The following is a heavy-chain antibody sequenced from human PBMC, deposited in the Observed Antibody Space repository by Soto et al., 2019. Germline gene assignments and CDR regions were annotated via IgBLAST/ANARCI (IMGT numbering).Heavy chain of an antibody. CDR3: ARDGLPITIFGVVIIRFDY. CDR2: ISAYNGNT. V-gene: IGHV1-18*04. CDR1: GYTFTSYG. Sequence: VSVKVSCKASGYTFTSYGISWVRQAPGQGLEWMGWISAYNGNTNYAQKLQGRATMTTDTSTSTAYMELRSLRSDDTAVYYCARDGLPITIFGVVIIRFDYWGQGTLVTVSS. J-gene: IGHJ4*02. D-gene: IGHD3-3*01.